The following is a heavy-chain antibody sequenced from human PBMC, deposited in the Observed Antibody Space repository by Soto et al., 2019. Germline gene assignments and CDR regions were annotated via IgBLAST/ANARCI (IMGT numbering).Heavy chain of an antibody. CDR2: ISGSGGST. D-gene: IGHD1-20*01. Sequence: EVPLLESGGGLVQPGGSLRLSCAASGFTFSSYAMSWVRQAPGKGLEWVSAISGSGGSTYYADSVKGRFTISRDNSKNTLYLQMNSLRAEDTAVYYCAKGEYNWNYAGYWGQGTLVTVSS. J-gene: IGHJ4*02. CDR1: GFTFSSYA. V-gene: IGHV3-23*01. CDR3: AKGEYNWNYAGY.